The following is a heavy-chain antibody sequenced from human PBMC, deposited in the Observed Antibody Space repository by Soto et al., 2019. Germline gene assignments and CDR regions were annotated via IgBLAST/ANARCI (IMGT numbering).Heavy chain of an antibody. V-gene: IGHV3-9*01. CDR2: ISWNSGSI. CDR1: VFTFDDYA. J-gene: IGHJ3*02. D-gene: IGHD6-13*01. Sequence: PGSSLRLSCWASVFTFDDYAMHWVGQAPGKGLEWVSGISWNSGSIGYADSVKGRFTISRDNAKNSLYLQMNSLRAEDTALYYCAKDIGAAPSDAFDIWGQGTMVTVSS. CDR3: AKDIGAAPSDAFDI.